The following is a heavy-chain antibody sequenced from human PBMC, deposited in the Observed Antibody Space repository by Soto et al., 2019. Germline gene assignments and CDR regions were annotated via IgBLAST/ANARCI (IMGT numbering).Heavy chain of an antibody. CDR2: IYYGGST. CDR3: TYGSGSPYYFDY. CDR1: GGSITSSGFY. Sequence: QVQLQESGPGLVKPSQTLSLTCTVSGGSITSSGFYWSWIRQLPGKGLEWIGYIYYGGSTYYNPSLKSRVTISVDTSKNQFSLKLTSVTAADTAVYYCTYGSGSPYYFDYWGPGTPTTVSS. V-gene: IGHV4-31*03. J-gene: IGHJ4*02. D-gene: IGHD3-10*01.